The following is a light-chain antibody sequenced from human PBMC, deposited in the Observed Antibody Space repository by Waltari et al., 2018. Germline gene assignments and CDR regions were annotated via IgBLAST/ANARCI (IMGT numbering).Light chain of an antibody. CDR2: GVF. CDR1: RRLVHTDGCTY. Sequence: TQSPLSLPVTLGQPASISCKSSRRLVHTDGCTYFYWYHQRPGQSPRCLLYGVFHRDSGVPDRFSGSGSGTGFTLEISRMEAEDVGIYYCMQGTHWPLTFGGGTKVEIK. J-gene: IGKJ4*01. CDR3: MQGTHWPLT. V-gene: IGKV2-30*02.